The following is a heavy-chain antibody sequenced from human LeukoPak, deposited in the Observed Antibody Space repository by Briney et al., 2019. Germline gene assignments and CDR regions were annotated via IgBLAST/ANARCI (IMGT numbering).Heavy chain of an antibody. CDR3: AKGAKRLGYCSGGTCYSNYDYYYMDV. V-gene: IGHV3-48*01. D-gene: IGHD2-15*01. J-gene: IGHJ6*03. CDR2: ISSSSSTI. Sequence: GGSLRLSCAASGFTFSSYSMNWVRQAPGKGLEWVSYISSSSSTIYYADSVKGRFTISRDNAKNSLYLQMNSLRAEDTAVYYCAKGAKRLGYCSGGTCYSNYDYYYMDVWGKGTTVTISS. CDR1: GFTFSSYS.